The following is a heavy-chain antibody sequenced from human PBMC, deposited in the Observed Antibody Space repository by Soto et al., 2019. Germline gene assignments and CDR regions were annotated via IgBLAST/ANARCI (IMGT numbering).Heavy chain of an antibody. D-gene: IGHD6-19*01. J-gene: IGHJ5*02. V-gene: IGHV1-18*01. Sequence: QVQLMQSGAEVKKPGASVKVSCKISGYTFTSFGITWVCQAPGLGLEWMGFIRGYDGNTNYAQKFQGRVTVTTDTSTSTAYMELRSLRFDDTAVYYCARGGNHIAVAGSTRWFDPWGQGTLVTVSS. CDR1: GYTFTSFG. CDR2: IRGYDGNT. CDR3: ARGGNHIAVAGSTRWFDP.